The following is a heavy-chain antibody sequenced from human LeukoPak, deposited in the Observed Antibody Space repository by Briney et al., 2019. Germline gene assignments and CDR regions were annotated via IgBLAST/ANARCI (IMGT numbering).Heavy chain of an antibody. V-gene: IGHV3-30-3*01. Sequence: GGSLRLSCAASGFTFNSKAVHWVRQAPVKGLEWVAVISYDGTNKHYADSVKGRFTISRDNSKNTLYLQMNSLRADDTAAYYCARQGGSYEFDYWGQGTLVTVSS. CDR2: ISYDGTNK. CDR3: ARQGGSYEFDY. D-gene: IGHD1-26*01. J-gene: IGHJ4*02. CDR1: GFTFNSKA.